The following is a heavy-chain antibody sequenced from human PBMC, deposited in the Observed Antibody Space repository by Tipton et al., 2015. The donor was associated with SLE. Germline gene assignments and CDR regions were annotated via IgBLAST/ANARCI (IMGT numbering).Heavy chain of an antibody. D-gene: IGHD2-2*01. CDR1: GFTFSSYE. Sequence: SLRLSCAASGFTFSSYEMNWVRQAPGKGLEWVSYISSSGSTIYYADSVKGRFTISRDNAKNSLYLQMNSLRAEDTAVYYCAKVSTVVPACSYYMDVWGKGTTVTVSS. CDR3: AKVSTVVPACSYYMDV. CDR2: ISSSGSTI. J-gene: IGHJ6*03. V-gene: IGHV3-48*03.